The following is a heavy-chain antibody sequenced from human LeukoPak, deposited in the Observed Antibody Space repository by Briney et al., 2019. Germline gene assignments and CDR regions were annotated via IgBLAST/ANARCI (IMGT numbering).Heavy chain of an antibody. CDR1: GFTFSSYG. CDR3: AKDRLKYCSGGGCYGGSWFDP. V-gene: IGHV3-33*06. Sequence: GGSLRLSCAASGFTFSSYGMHWVREAPGKGLEWVAVIWYDGSNKYYADSVKGRFTISRDNSKNTLYLQMNSLRAEDTAVYYCAKDRLKYCSGGGCYGGSWFDPWGQGTLVTVSS. CDR2: IWYDGSNK. J-gene: IGHJ5*02. D-gene: IGHD2-15*01.